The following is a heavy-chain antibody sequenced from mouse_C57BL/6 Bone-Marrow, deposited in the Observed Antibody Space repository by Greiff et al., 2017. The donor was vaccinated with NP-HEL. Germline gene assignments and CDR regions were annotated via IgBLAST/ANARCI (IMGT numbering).Heavy chain of an antibody. D-gene: IGHD1-1*01. J-gene: IGHJ2*01. V-gene: IGHV1-55*01. CDR3: ASRGRSLRYYFDY. Sequence: QVQLQQPGAELVKPGASGKISCKASGYTFTSYWITWVKQRLGQGLEWIGDIYPGSGSTNYNEKFKSKATLTVDTSSSTAYMQLSSLTSEDSAVYYCASRGRSLRYYFDYWGQGTTLTVSS. CDR2: IYPGSGST. CDR1: GYTFTSYW.